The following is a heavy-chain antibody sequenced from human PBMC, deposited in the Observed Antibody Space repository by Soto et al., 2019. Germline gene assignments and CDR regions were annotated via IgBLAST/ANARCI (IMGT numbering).Heavy chain of an antibody. CDR1: GYTFTYRY. V-gene: IGHV1-45*02. J-gene: IGHJ5*02. CDR3: AIQLWLTVNWFDP. D-gene: IGHD5-18*01. CDR2: ITPFNGNT. Sequence: SVKASFKASGYTFTYRYLHWVRQAPGQALEWMGWITPFNGNTNYAQKFQDRVTITRDRSMSTAYMELSSLRSEDTAMYYCAIQLWLTVNWFDPWGQGTLVTVSS.